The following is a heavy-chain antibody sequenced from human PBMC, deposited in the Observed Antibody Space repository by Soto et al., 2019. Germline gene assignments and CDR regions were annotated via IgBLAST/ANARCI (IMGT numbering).Heavy chain of an antibody. Sequence: QVQLVQSGAEVKKPGSSVKVSCKASGGTFSSYAISWVRQAPGQGLEWMGGIIPIFGTANYAQKFQGRVTITADESTSTDYMQLSSLRSEDTDVYYCARIALDNTVTTSTFYSCYGMDVWGQGPTVTVSS. J-gene: IGHJ6*02. CDR1: GGTFSSYA. V-gene: IGHV1-69*12. D-gene: IGHD4-17*01. CDR3: ARIALDNTVTTSTFYSCYGMDV. CDR2: IIPIFGTA.